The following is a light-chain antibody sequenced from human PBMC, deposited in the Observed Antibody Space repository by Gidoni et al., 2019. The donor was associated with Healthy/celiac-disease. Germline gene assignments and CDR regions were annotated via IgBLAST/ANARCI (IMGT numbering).Light chain of an antibody. Sequence: QSVVTPPPSVSGTPGQMVTIPCSGSSSNIGENTVNWYQHLPGMAPKLLIYADNQRPPGVPDRCSGYKSGTSASRAISGLQSEDEADYYCAAWDDSLNGFVVFGGGTKLTVL. CDR2: ADN. CDR3: AAWDDSLNGFVV. V-gene: IGLV1-44*01. J-gene: IGLJ2*01. CDR1: SSNIGENT.